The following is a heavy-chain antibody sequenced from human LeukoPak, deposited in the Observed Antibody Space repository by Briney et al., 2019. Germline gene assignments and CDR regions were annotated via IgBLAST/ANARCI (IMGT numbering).Heavy chain of an antibody. CDR3: ARAHDFWSGYSDVFDY. D-gene: IGHD3-3*01. J-gene: IGHJ4*02. Sequence: SETLSLTCTVSGGSISSGSYYWSWIRQPAGKGLEWIGRIYTSGSPNYNPSLKSRVTISVDTSKTQFSLKLSSVTAADTAVYYCARAHDFWSGYSDVFDYWGQGTLVTVSS. CDR2: IYTSGSP. CDR1: GGSISSGSYY. V-gene: IGHV4-61*02.